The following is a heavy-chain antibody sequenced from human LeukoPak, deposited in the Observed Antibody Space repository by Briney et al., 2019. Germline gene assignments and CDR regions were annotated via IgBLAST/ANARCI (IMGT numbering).Heavy chain of an antibody. D-gene: IGHD5-18*01. CDR2: INHSGST. J-gene: IGHJ4*02. Sequence: SETLSLTCAVYGGSFSGYYWSWIRQPPGKGLEWIGEINHSGSTNYNPSLKSRVTISVDTSKNQFSLKLGSVTAADTAVYYCARDLRRGYSYGYGERGNYFDYWGQGTLVTVSS. V-gene: IGHV4-34*01. CDR3: ARDLRRGYSYGYGERGNYFDY. CDR1: GGSFSGYY.